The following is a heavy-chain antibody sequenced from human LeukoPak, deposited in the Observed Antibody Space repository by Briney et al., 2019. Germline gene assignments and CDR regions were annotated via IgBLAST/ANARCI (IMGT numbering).Heavy chain of an antibody. J-gene: IGHJ6*03. Sequence: PGGSLRLSCAASGFTFSSYDINWVRQATGQGLEWMGWMNPNSGNTGYAQKFQGRVTITRNTSISTAYMELSSLRSEDTAVYYCARADGNIVVVPAAIDGDGNYYYMDVWGKGTTVTVSS. CDR1: GFTFSSYD. CDR2: MNPNSGNT. D-gene: IGHD2-2*02. CDR3: ARADGNIVVVPAAIDGDGNYYYMDV. V-gene: IGHV1-8*03.